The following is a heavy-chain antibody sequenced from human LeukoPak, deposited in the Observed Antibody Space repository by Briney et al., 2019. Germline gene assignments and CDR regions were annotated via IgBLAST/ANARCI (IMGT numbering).Heavy chain of an antibody. V-gene: IGHV3-23*01. J-gene: IGHJ4*02. CDR3: VRAVMGTFDY. Sequence: GGSLRLSCAASGFTFSTYAMSWVRQAPGKGLEWVSVISGSGDNTYYADSVKGRFTISRDNAKNTLYLQMNSLRAEDTAVYYCVRAVMGTFDYWGQGTLVTVSS. D-gene: IGHD2-8*01. CDR2: ISGSGDNT. CDR1: GFTFSTYA.